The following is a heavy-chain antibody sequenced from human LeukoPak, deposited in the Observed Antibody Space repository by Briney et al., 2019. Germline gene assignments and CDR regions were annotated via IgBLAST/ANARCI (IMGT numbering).Heavy chain of an antibody. V-gene: IGHV4-61*08. CDR1: GGSISSGGYF. D-gene: IGHD1-1*01. J-gene: IGHJ6*02. CDR3: ARGQLEYYYGMDV. Sequence: SETLSLTCTVSGGSISSGGYFWTWIRQQPGKGLEWIGYIYYSGSTYYNPSLKSRVTISVDTSKNQFSLKLSSVTAADTAVYYCARGQLEYYYGMDVWGQGTTVTVSS. CDR2: IYYSGST.